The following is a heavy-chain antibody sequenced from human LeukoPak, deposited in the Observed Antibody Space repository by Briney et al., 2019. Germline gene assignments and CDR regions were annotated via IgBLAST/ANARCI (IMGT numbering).Heavy chain of an antibody. Sequence: PSETLSLTCTVSGGSISNYYWSWIRQPPGKGLEWIGYIYYSGSTNYNPSLKSRVTISVDTSKNQFSLKLNSVTAADTAVYYCASHYGSGSYYPLGYWGQRTLVTVSS. CDR3: ASHYGSGSYYPLGY. D-gene: IGHD3-10*01. J-gene: IGHJ4*02. V-gene: IGHV4-59*01. CDR2: IYYSGST. CDR1: GGSISNYY.